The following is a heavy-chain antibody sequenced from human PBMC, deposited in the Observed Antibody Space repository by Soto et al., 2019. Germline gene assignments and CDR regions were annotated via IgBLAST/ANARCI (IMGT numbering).Heavy chain of an antibody. CDR2: MNPNSGNT. J-gene: IGHJ5*02. CDR3: ARAGYSSRWLNWFDP. CDR1: GYTFTSYD. Sequence: ASVKVSCKASGYTFTSYDINWVRQATGQGLEWMGWMNPNSGNTGYAQKFQGRVTMTRNTSISTAYMELSSLRSEDTAVYYCARAGYSSRWLNWFDPWGQGTLVTVSS. V-gene: IGHV1-8*01. D-gene: IGHD6-13*01.